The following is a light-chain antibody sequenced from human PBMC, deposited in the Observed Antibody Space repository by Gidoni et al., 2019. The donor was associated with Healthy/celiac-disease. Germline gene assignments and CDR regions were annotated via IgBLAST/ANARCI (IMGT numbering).Light chain of an antibody. Sequence: DIQMTQSPSSLSASVGDRVTITCQASQDISNYLNWYQQKPGKAPKLLIYDASNLETGVPSRFSGSGSGTDFTFTISSLQPEDIATYYCQQYDNLLRALTFXGXTKVXIK. CDR1: QDISNY. V-gene: IGKV1-33*01. CDR3: QQYDNLLRALT. CDR2: DAS. J-gene: IGKJ4*01.